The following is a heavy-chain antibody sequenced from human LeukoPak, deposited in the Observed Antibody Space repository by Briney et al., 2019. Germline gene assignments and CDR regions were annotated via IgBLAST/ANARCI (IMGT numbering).Heavy chain of an antibody. CDR1: GYTFTSYG. CDR2: IIPIFGTA. V-gene: IGHV1-69*06. D-gene: IGHD3-3*01. J-gene: IGHJ4*02. Sequence: ASVKVSCKASGYTFTSYGISWVRQAPGQGLEWMGGIIPIFGTANYAQKFQGRVTITADKSTSTAYMELSSLRSEDTAVYYCARESRFLEWLPFDYWGQGTLVTVSS. CDR3: ARESRFLEWLPFDY.